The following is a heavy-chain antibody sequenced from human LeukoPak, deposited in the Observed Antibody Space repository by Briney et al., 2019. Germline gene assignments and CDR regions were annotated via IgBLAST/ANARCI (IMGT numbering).Heavy chain of an antibody. Sequence: SETLSLTCTVSGGSLSSYYFSWIRQSPGKGLEWIAYINYSGSASYNPSLKSRVTMSVDTSKQFSLSLSSVTAADTAVYYCTRHNYDDYVFDIWGQGTKVTVSS. D-gene: IGHD4-17*01. V-gene: IGHV4-59*08. J-gene: IGHJ3*02. CDR3: TRHNYDDYVFDI. CDR2: INYSGSA. CDR1: GGSLSSYY.